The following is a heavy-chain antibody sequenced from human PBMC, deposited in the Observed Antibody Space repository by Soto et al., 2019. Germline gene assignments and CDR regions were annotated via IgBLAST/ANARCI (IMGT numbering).Heavy chain of an antibody. J-gene: IGHJ5*02. CDR1: GFTFGTTD. Sequence: PGGSLRLSCAASGFTFGTTDMSWVRQAPGEGLEWVSAIDGSGGITYYADSVEGRFTISRDSSRNTVYLQMNSLRGDDTALYYCVKPSGWFNTRGQGALVTVSS. V-gene: IGHV3-23*01. D-gene: IGHD3-10*01. CDR3: VKPSGWFNT. CDR2: IDGSGGIT.